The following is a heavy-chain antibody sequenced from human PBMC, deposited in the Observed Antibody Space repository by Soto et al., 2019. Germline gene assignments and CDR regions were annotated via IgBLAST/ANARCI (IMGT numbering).Heavy chain of an antibody. CDR2: IIPIFGTA. CDR1: GGTFSSYA. CDR3: ARAPRITIFGVVIPNYGMDV. Sequence: SVKVSCKASGGTFSSYAISWVRQAPGQGLEWMGGIIPIFGTANYAQKFQGRVTITADESTSTAYMELSSLRSEDTAVYYCARAPRITIFGVVIPNYGMDVWGQGTTVTVSS. V-gene: IGHV1-69*13. D-gene: IGHD3-3*01. J-gene: IGHJ6*02.